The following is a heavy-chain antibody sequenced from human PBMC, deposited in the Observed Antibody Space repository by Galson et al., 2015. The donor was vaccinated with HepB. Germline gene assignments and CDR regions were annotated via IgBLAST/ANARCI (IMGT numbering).Heavy chain of an antibody. J-gene: IGHJ5*01. D-gene: IGHD3-10*01. V-gene: IGHV3-30*18. CDR3: AKDPVVRAVIITHWFDS. Sequence: SLRLSCAASGFNFGDYGMHWVPQAPGKGLQWVASISYDGSIEKFADSVKGRFTISKDNSKSTLYLQMNRLTTEDTAVYFCAKDPVVRAVIITHWFDSWGQGSLVAVSS. CDR2: ISYDGSIE. CDR1: GFNFGDYG.